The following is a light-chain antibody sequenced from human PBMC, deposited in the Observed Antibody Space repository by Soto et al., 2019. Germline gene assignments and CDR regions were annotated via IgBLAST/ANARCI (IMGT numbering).Light chain of an antibody. J-gene: IGLJ3*02. CDR1: SGSIASNY. CDR2: EDN. V-gene: IGLV6-57*04. Sequence: NFMLTQPHSVSESPGKTVTISCTRSSGSIASNYVQWYQQRPGSAPTTVIYEDNQRPSGVPDRFSGSIDSSSNSASLTISGLKTEDAADYYCQSYDSSNQWVFGGGTKLTVL. CDR3: QSYDSSNQWV.